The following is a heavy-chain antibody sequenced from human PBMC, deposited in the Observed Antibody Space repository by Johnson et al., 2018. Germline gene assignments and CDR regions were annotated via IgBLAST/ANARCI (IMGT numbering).Heavy chain of an antibody. CDR2: IWYDGSQK. CDR3: ARVNFGSGYYYMDV. D-gene: IGHD3-3*01. CDR1: GGSFSGYY. V-gene: IGHV3-33*08. J-gene: IGHJ6*03. Sequence: QVQLQQWGAVLLKPSETLSLTCAVYGGSFSGYYWSWIRQPPGKGLEWVAVIWYDGSQKYYADSVRGRFTISRDNSKNTLYLQMNSLRAEDTAVYYCARVNFGSGYYYMDVGGKGTTVTVSS.